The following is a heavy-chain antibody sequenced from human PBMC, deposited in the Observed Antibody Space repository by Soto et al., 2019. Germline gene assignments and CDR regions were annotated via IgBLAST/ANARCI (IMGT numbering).Heavy chain of an antibody. CDR3: GGSCYPKAGAPSWFDP. CDR1: GVSISSTSYN. D-gene: IGHD2-15*01. Sequence: PSETLSLTCNVSGVSISSTSYNWGWIRQPPGKGLEWIGTLDYSGTAHYNPSLKSRINISADPSKNQVSLTLTSVTAADTAVYCSGGSCYPKAGAPSWFDPWGQGTLVTVSS. CDR2: LDYSGTA. V-gene: IGHV4-39*01. J-gene: IGHJ5*02.